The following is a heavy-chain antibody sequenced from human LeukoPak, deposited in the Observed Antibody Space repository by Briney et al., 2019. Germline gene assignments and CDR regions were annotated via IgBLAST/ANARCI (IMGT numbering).Heavy chain of an antibody. V-gene: IGHV3-23*01. CDR3: AKALTRYCSSTSCFNFDY. CDR1: GFTFDDYA. J-gene: IGHJ4*02. CDR2: IRGSGGST. Sequence: PGRSLRLSCAASGFTFDDYAMSWVRQAPGKGLEWVSAIRGSGGSTYYADSVKGRFTISRDNSKNTLYLQMNSLRAEDTAVYYCAKALTRYCSSTSCFNFDYWGQGTLVTVSS. D-gene: IGHD2-2*01.